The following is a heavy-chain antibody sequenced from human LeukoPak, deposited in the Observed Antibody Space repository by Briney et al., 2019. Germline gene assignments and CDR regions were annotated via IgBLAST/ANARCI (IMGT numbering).Heavy chain of an antibody. CDR3: ARADNWFDP. J-gene: IGHJ5*02. Sequence: ASVKVSCKASRDTFSTYGLSWVRQAPGQGLEWMGWINPNSGGTNYAQKFQGRVTMTRDTSISTAYMELSRLRSDDTAVYYCARADNWFDPWGQGTLVTVSS. V-gene: IGHV1-2*02. CDR2: INPNSGGT. CDR1: RDTFSTYG.